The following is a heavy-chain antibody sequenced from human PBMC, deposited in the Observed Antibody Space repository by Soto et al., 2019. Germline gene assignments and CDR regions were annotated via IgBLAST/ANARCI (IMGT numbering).Heavy chain of an antibody. CDR3: TTDVPDVGYCSSTSCRYYYYYMDV. D-gene: IGHD2-2*01. V-gene: IGHV3-15*01. Sequence: GGSLRLSCAASGFTFSNAWMSWVRQAPGKGLEWVGRIKSKTDGGTTDYAAPVKGRFTISRDDSKNTLYLQMNSLKTEDTAVYYCTTDVPDVGYCSSTSCRYYYYYMDVWGKGTTVTVSS. J-gene: IGHJ6*03. CDR1: GFTFSNAW. CDR2: IKSKTDGGTT.